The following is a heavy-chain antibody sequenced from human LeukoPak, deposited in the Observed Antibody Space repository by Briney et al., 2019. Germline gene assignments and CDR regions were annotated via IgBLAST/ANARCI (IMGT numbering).Heavy chain of an antibody. CDR3: ARGDYGGNLDY. CDR1: GGTFSSYA. Sequence: ASVKVSCEASGGTFSSYAISWVRQAPGQGLEWMGGIIPIFGTANYAQKFQGRVTITTDESTSTAYMELSSLRSEDTAVYYCARGDYGGNLDYWGQGTLATVSS. CDR2: IIPIFGTA. V-gene: IGHV1-69*05. J-gene: IGHJ4*02. D-gene: IGHD4-23*01.